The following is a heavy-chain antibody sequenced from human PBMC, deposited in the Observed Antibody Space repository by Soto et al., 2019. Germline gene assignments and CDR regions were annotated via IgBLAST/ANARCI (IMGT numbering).Heavy chain of an antibody. V-gene: IGHV3-33*01. J-gene: IGHJ4*02. CDR3: AGFYVAAGAAPLEY. CDR1: GDIFSNFG. CDR2: IWHDGSNK. D-gene: IGHD1-26*01. Sequence: QPGGSLRLSCAASGDIFSNFGMHWVRQAPGKGLEWVGIIWHDGSNKYYADSVEGRFTISRDNSKNTVYLQMNSLRGEDTGIYYCAGFYVAAGAAPLEYCGQGPLVTVYS.